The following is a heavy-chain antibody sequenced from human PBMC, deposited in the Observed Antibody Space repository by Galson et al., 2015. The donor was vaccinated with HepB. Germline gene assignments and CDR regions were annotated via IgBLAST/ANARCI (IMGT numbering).Heavy chain of an antibody. CDR1: GGSISSGGYY. CDR2: IYYSGST. J-gene: IGHJ4*02. Sequence: TLSLTCTVSGGSISSGGYYWSWIRQHPGKGLEWIGYIYYSGSTYYNPSLKSRVTISVDTSKNQFSLKLSSVTAADTAVYYCARVDGPESYCDYWGQGTLVTVSS. CDR3: ARVDGPESYCDY. D-gene: IGHD2-15*01. V-gene: IGHV4-31*03.